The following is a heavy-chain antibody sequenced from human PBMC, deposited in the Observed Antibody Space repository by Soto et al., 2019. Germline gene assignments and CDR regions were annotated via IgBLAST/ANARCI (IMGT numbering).Heavy chain of an antibody. Sequence: GGSLRLSCEVSGFTFRSHWMHWVRQAPGKELVWVSRINGDGSVTSTADSVRGRFTISRDNAKSTLYLQMNSLGAEDTALYYCAGSFLNSASSFDSWGQGTLVTVSS. D-gene: IGHD2-2*01. J-gene: IGHJ4*02. CDR3: AGSFLNSASSFDS. CDR2: INGDGSVT. CDR1: GFTFRSHW. V-gene: IGHV3-74*01.